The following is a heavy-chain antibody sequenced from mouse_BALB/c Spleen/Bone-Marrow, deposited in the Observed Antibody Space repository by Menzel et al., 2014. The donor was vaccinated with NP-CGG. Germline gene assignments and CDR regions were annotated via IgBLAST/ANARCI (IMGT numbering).Heavy chain of an antibody. CDR1: GYSFTDYN. Sequence: VQLKHSGPELVKPGASVKVSCKVSGYSFTDYNMYWVKQSHGKSLEWIGYIDPYNGGTSYNQKFKGKATLTVDKSSSTAFMHLSSLASDDSAVYYCARGGSGPCFDYCGQGATPTVSS. CDR2: IDPYNGGT. D-gene: IGHD1-1*02. V-gene: IGHV1S135*01. J-gene: IGHJ2*01. CDR3: ARGGSGPCFDY.